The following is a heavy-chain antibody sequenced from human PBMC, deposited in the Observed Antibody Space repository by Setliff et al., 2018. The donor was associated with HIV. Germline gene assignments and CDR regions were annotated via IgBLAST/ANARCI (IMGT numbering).Heavy chain of an antibody. J-gene: IGHJ4*02. CDR2: IYTSGST. CDR1: GGSISSYY. CDR3: ARGLSFYDPGGFDY. Sequence: SETLSLTCTVSGGSISSYYWSWIRQPPGKGLEWIGYIYTSGSTNYNPSLKSRVTRSVDTSKNQFSLKLSSVTAADTAVYYCARGLSFYDPGGFDYWGQGTLVTVSS. V-gene: IGHV4-4*09. D-gene: IGHD3-22*01.